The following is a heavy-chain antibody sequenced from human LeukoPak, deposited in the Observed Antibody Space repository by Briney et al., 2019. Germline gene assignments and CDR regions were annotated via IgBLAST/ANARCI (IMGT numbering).Heavy chain of an antibody. Sequence: GASVKVSCKASGYTFTGYYMHWVRQAPGQGLEWMGWINPNSGGANYAQKFQGRVTMTRDTSISTAYMELSRLRSDDTAVYYCARARTLIAAAGSHFDYWGQGTLVTVSS. J-gene: IGHJ4*02. D-gene: IGHD6-13*01. V-gene: IGHV1-2*02. CDR1: GYTFTGYY. CDR3: ARARTLIAAAGSHFDY. CDR2: INPNSGGA.